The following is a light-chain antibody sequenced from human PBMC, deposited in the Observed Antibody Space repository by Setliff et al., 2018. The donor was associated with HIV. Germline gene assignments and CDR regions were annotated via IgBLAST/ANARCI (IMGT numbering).Light chain of an antibody. Sequence: QSALAQPASVSGSPGQSITISCTGSSSNIGAGYDVHWYQHLPGTAPKLLIYGNNNRPSGVPDRFSGSKSGTSASLAITGLQAEDEADYYCQSYDSSLSGSKVFGTGTKGTVL. CDR3: QSYDSSLSGSKV. CDR1: SSNIGAGYD. J-gene: IGLJ1*01. V-gene: IGLV1-40*01. CDR2: GNN.